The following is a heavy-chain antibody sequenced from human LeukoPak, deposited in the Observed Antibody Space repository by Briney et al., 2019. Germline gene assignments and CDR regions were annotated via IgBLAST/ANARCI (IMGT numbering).Heavy chain of an antibody. CDR2: ISSSSSTI. J-gene: IGHJ4*02. D-gene: IGHD3-10*01. CDR3: ARDLIDTMVRGAGNY. V-gene: IGHV3-48*03. CDR1: GFTFSSYE. Sequence: GGSLRLSCAASGFTFSSYEMNWVRQAPGKGLEWVSYISSSSSTIYYADSVKGRFTISRDNARNSLYLHMNSLRAEDTAVYYCARDLIDTMVRGAGNYWGQGTLVTVSS.